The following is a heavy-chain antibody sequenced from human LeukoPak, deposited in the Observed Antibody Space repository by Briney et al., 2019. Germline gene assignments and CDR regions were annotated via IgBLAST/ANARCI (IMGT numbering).Heavy chain of an antibody. Sequence: GGSLRLSCAASGFTFSSYGMHWVRQAPGKGLEWVAVISYDGSKRYYADSVKGRFTISRDNSKNTLYLQMNSLRAEDTAVYYCAKRRTDIVATIGALDYWGQGTLVTVSS. V-gene: IGHV3-30*18. J-gene: IGHJ4*02. CDR1: GFTFSSYG. CDR3: AKRRTDIVATIGALDY. CDR2: ISYDGSKR. D-gene: IGHD5-12*01.